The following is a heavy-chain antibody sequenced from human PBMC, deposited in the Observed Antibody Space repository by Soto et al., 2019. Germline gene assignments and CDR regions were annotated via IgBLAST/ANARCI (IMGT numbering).Heavy chain of an antibody. CDR1: GGSISSSSYY. D-gene: IGHD3-10*01. CDR2: IYYSGST. J-gene: IGHJ4*02. Sequence: SETLSLTCTVSGGSISSSSYYWGWIRQPPGKGLEWIGSIYYSGSTYYNPSLKSRVTISVDTSKNQFSLKLSSVTAADTAVYYCARMAWFGELPDYWGQGTLVTVYS. V-gene: IGHV4-39*01. CDR3: ARMAWFGELPDY.